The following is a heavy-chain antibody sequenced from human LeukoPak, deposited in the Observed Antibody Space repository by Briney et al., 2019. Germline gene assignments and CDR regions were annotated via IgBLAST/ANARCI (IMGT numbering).Heavy chain of an antibody. V-gene: IGHV3-23*01. CDR1: GFTFSSYA. CDR2: ISGSSGST. Sequence: GGSLRLSCAASGFTFSSYAMSWVRQAPGTGLEWVSAISGSSGSTYYADSVRGRFTISRDNSKNTLYLQMNSLRAEDTAVYYCAKDTAVVTPNWFDPWGQGTLVTVSS. J-gene: IGHJ5*02. CDR3: AKDTAVVTPNWFDP. D-gene: IGHD4-23*01.